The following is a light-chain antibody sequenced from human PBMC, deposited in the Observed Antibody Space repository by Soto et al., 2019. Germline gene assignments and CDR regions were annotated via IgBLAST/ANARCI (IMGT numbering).Light chain of an antibody. V-gene: IGKV3-11*01. J-gene: IGKJ5*01. Sequence: EIVMTQSPASLSVSPGETATLSCRASQRVGGNLAWYQQKPGQAPRLLIYDASNRATGIPARFSGSGSGTDFTLTISSLEPEDFAVYYCQQYSNWPPITFGQGTRLEIK. CDR3: QQYSNWPPIT. CDR1: QRVGGN. CDR2: DAS.